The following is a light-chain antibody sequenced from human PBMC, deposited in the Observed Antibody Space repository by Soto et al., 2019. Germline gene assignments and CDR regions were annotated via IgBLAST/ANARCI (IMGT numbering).Light chain of an antibody. CDR2: DAS. CDR1: QSVSSY. Sequence: EIVLTQSPATLSLSPGERATLSCRASQSVSSYLAWYQQKPGQAPRLLIYDASNRATGIPARFSGSWSGTDCTLTISSLEPEDFGVYYCQQRSNWPSLTFGGGTKVEIK. V-gene: IGKV3-11*01. J-gene: IGKJ4*01. CDR3: QQRSNWPSLT.